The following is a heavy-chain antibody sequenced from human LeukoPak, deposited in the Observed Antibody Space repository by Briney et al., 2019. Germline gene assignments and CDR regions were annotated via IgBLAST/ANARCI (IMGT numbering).Heavy chain of an antibody. Sequence: GGSQRLSCAASGFTFSSYAMSWVRQAAGEGLEWVLALSGSGDNTYYADSVKGRFTISRDNSKNTLYLQMNSLRAEDTAVYYCAKDRRGGPDYLAAAGYYYGMDVWGQGTTVTVSS. J-gene: IGHJ6*02. D-gene: IGHD6-13*01. CDR1: GFTFSSYA. CDR2: LSGSGDNT. CDR3: AKDRRGGPDYLAAAGYYYGMDV. V-gene: IGHV3-23*01.